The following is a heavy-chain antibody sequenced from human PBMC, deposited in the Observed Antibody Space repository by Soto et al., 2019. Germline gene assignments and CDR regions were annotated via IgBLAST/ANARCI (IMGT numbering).Heavy chain of an antibody. CDR3: ARGVNCISTSCSPSYYYYGMDV. D-gene: IGHD2-2*01. CDR1: GFTFSSYG. J-gene: IGHJ6*02. Sequence: GGSLRLSCAASGFTFSSYGMHWVRQAPGKGLEWVAVIWYDGSNKYYADSVKGRFTISRDNSKNTLYLQMNSLRAEDTAVYYCARGVNCISTSCSPSYYYYGMDVWGQGTTVTVSS. CDR2: IWYDGSNK. V-gene: IGHV3-33*01.